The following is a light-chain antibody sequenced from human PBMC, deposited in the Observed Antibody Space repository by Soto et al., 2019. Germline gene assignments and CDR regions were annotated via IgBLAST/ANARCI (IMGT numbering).Light chain of an antibody. CDR3: QQANAFPIT. CDR2: TTS. J-gene: IGKJ5*01. Sequence: DIQMTQSPSFMSASVGDRVTVTCRASQHINRWLAWYQQKPGEAPKLLIYTTSTLASGVPSRFSGSASGTDFTLTISSLQPEDFATYYCQQANAFPITFGQGTRLEIK. CDR1: QHINRW. V-gene: IGKV1-12*01.